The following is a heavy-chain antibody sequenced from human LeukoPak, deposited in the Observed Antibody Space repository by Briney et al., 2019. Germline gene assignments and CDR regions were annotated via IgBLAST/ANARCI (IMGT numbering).Heavy chain of an antibody. CDR1: GGSISSYY. CDR3: ASFFLVTNEFGVY. J-gene: IGHJ4*02. CDR2: IYHSGST. Sequence: KPSETLSLTCTVSGGSISSYYWSWIRQPPGKGLEWIGSIYHSGSTYYNPSLKSRVTISVDTSKNQFSLKLSSVTAADTAVYYCASFFLVTNEFGVYWGQGTLVTVSS. V-gene: IGHV4-59*08. D-gene: IGHD2-21*02.